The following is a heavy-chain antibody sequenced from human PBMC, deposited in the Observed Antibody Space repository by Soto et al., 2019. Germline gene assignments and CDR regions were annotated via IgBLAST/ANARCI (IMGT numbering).Heavy chain of an antibody. CDR2: IYYSGST. Sequence: SETLSLTCTVSGGSISSSSYYWGWIRQPPGKGLEWIGSIYYSGSTYYNPSLKSRVTISVDTSKNQFLLKLSSVTAADTAVYYCASYGSGSYYKDYYGMDVWGQGTTVTVSS. J-gene: IGHJ6*02. V-gene: IGHV4-39*01. D-gene: IGHD3-10*01. CDR1: GGSISSSSYY. CDR3: ASYGSGSYYKDYYGMDV.